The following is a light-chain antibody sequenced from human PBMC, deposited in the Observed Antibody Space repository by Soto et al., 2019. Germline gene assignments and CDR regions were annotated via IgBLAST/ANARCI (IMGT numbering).Light chain of an antibody. CDR2: AAS. Sequence: EIVLTQSPGTLSLSPGERATLSCRASQSVSSTELGWYQQKPGQAPRLLIYAASSRATGIPDRFSGSGSGTHFTLSISILGPEGFEVYYCQQYGTSLITFGQVTRLEIK. CDR1: QSVSSTE. CDR3: QQYGTSLIT. J-gene: IGKJ5*01. V-gene: IGKV3-20*01.